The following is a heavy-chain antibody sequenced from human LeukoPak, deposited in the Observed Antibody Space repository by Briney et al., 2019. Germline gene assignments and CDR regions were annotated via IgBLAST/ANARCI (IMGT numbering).Heavy chain of an antibody. V-gene: IGHV3-74*01. Sequence: GGSLRLSCAASGFTFSSYWMHWVRQAPGKGLVWVSRINSDGTSTSYADSVKGRFIISRDNAKNTLLLQMDSLRAEDTAVYYCAGNSPGFDSWGQGTLVTVSS. J-gene: IGHJ4*02. CDR1: GFTFSSYW. CDR3: AGNSPGFDS. D-gene: IGHD2-21*01. CDR2: INSDGTST.